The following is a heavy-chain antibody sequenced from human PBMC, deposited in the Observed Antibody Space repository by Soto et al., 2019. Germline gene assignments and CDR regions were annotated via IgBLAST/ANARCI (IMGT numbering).Heavy chain of an antibody. V-gene: IGHV3-23*01. J-gene: IGHJ4*02. CDR3: AKGLLVGTSKAKNFDY. CDR1: GFTFSSYA. Sequence: EVQLLESGGGLVQPGGSLRLACAASGFTFSSYAMSWVRQAPGKGLEWVSSISGSGETIYYADSVKGRFSISRDNSKNTLFLQMNKLRTEDTALYYCAKGLLVGTSKAKNFDYWGQGTLVIVSS. D-gene: IGHD1-26*01. CDR2: ISGSGETI.